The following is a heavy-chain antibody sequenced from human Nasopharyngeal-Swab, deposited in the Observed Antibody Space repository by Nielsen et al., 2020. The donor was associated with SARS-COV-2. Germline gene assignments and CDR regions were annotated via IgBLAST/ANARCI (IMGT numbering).Heavy chain of an antibody. Sequence: GESLKISCAASGFTFSSYWMSWVRQAPGKGLEWVANIKQDGSEKYYVDSVKGRFTISRDNAKNSLYLQMNSLRAEDTAVYYCARGRADSSLYYMDVWGKGTTVTVSS. CDR2: IKQDGSEK. CDR3: ARGRADSSLYYMDV. V-gene: IGHV3-7*03. J-gene: IGHJ6*03. CDR1: GFTFSSYW. D-gene: IGHD3-22*01.